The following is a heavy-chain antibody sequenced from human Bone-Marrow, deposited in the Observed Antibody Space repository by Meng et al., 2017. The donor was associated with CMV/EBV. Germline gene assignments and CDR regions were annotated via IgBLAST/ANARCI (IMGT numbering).Heavy chain of an antibody. CDR2: IYYSGST. CDR1: GGSISSYY. J-gene: IGHJ5*02. Sequence: SETLSLSCTVSGGSISSYYWSWIRQPPGKGLEWIGYIYYSGSTNYNPSLKSRVTISVDTSKNQFSLKLSSVTAADTAVYYCARVRDYNWFDPWGQGTLVTVSS. CDR3: ARVRDYNWFDP. D-gene: IGHD5-24*01. V-gene: IGHV4-59*01.